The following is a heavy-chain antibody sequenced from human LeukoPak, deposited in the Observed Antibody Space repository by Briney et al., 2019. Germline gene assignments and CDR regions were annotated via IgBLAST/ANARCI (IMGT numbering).Heavy chain of an antibody. V-gene: IGHV4-59*01. CDR3: AREDPNYYDSSGYFDY. J-gene: IGHJ4*02. CDR1: GGSISSYY. D-gene: IGHD3-22*01. CDR2: IYYSGNT. Sequence: SETLSLTCTVSGGSISSYYWSWLRQPPGKGLEWIGYIYYSGNTYYNPSLKSRVTISLDTSKNQFSLKMNSMTAADTAVYYCAREDPNYYDSSGYFDYWGQGTLVTVSS.